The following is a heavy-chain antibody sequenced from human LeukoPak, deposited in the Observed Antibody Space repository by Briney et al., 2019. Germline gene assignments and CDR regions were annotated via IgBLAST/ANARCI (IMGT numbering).Heavy chain of an antibody. Sequence: PGGSLRLSCSASGFTFIYYAMHWVRQAPGKGLEYVSGISSNGGNTYYADSVKGRFTISRDNSKNTLYLQMNSLSAEDTAVYYCARRDGYDFDYWGQGTLVTVSS. CDR2: ISSNGGNT. D-gene: IGHD5-24*01. J-gene: IGHJ4*02. V-gene: IGHV3-64*04. CDR1: GFTFIYYA. CDR3: ARRDGYDFDY.